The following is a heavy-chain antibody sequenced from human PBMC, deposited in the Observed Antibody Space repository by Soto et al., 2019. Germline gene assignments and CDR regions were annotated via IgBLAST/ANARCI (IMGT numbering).Heavy chain of an antibody. J-gene: IGHJ6*03. CDR2: ISSSSSTI. Sequence: GGSLRLSCAASGFTFSSYSMNWVRQAPGRGLEWVSYISSSSSTIYYADSVKGRFTISRDNAKNSLCLQMNSLRAEDTAVYYCARVEHYSYYMDVWGKGTTVTVSS. V-gene: IGHV3-48*01. CDR1: GFTFSSYS. CDR3: ARVEHYSYYMDV.